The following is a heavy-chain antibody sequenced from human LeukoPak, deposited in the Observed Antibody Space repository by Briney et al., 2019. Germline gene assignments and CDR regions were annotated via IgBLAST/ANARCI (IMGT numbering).Heavy chain of an antibody. CDR3: ARGITMVRGVIPFNWFDP. CDR1: GFTFSGSA. V-gene: IGHV3-73*01. D-gene: IGHD3-10*01. J-gene: IGHJ5*02. CDR2: IRSKANSHAT. Sequence: PGGSLRLSCAASGFTFSGSAMHWVRQASGKGLEWVGRIRSKANSHATAYAESVKGRFTISRDDSKNTAYLQMNRLKTEDTAVYYCARGITMVRGVIPFNWFDPWGQGTLVTVSS.